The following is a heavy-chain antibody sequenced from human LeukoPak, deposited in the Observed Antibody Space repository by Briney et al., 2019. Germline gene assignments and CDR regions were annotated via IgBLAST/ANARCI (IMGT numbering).Heavy chain of an antibody. D-gene: IGHD3-10*01. V-gene: IGHV1-69*13. CDR2: IIPIFGTA. J-gene: IGHJ4*02. CDR3: ARRPMVRGADYFDY. Sequence: SVKVSCKASGGTFGSYAISWVRQAPGQGLEWMGGIIPIFGTANYAQKFQGRVTITADESTSTAYMELSSLRSEDTAVYYCARRPMVRGADYFDYWGQGTLVTVSS. CDR1: GGTFGSYA.